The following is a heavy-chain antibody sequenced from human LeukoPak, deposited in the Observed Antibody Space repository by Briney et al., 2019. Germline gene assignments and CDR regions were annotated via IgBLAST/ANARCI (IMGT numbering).Heavy chain of an antibody. J-gene: IGHJ3*01. CDR2: IRYGGGTT. V-gene: IGHV1-46*01. D-gene: IGHD1-14*01. CDR3: ASPDGV. Sequence: GASVRVSCKASAHTFPIDYMYWVGQAPGQGREGVGMIRYGGGTTRYEPKFQGRVTRTWHSSTSTAYMGLNSLTSDDTVVYFCASPDGVWGQGTMATVSS. CDR1: AHTFPIDY.